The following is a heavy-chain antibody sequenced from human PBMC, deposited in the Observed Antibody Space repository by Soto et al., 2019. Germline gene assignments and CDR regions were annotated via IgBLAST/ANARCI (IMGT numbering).Heavy chain of an antibody. CDR1: GYTFTAYY. J-gene: IGHJ4*02. Sequence: ASVKVSCKASGYTFTAYYIHWVRQAPGQGLEWMGWINPITGGTNYAPNFQGRVTMTRDTSISTAYMELSSLRSDDTALYYCARNYYDSSDRDYLDYWGRGTLVTVSS. D-gene: IGHD3-22*01. CDR2: INPITGGT. CDR3: ARNYYDSSDRDYLDY. V-gene: IGHV1-2*02.